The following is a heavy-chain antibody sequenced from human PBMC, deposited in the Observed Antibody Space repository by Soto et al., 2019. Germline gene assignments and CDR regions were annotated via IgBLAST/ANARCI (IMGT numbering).Heavy chain of an antibody. Sequence: QVQLVESGGGVVQPGRSLRLSCAASGFTFSNYGMHWVRQAPGKGLEWVAVIWYDGSKKYYADSVKGRFTISRDSSKNTLYLEMNSLGAGETAGYYCARGGGLSEGGYWGQGTLVTVSS. J-gene: IGHJ4*02. D-gene: IGHD3-16*02. CDR1: GFTFSNYG. CDR2: IWYDGSKK. CDR3: ARGGGLSEGGY. V-gene: IGHV3-33*01.